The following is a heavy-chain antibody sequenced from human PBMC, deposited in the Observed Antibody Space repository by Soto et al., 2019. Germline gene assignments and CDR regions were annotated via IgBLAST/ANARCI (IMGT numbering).Heavy chain of an antibody. Sequence: QITLKESGPTLVKPTQTLTLTCTFSGFSLSTSGVGVGWIRQPPGKALEWLALIYWDDDKRYSPSLKSRLTITKATSKNQVVLTMTNMDPVDTATYYCAHGPGIAVAGYFDYWGQGTLVTVSS. V-gene: IGHV2-5*02. J-gene: IGHJ4*02. D-gene: IGHD6-19*01. CDR1: GFSLSTSGVG. CDR2: IYWDDDK. CDR3: AHGPGIAVAGYFDY.